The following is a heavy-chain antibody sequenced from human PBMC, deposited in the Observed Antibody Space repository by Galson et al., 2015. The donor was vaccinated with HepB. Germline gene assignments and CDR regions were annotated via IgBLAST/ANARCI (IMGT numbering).Heavy chain of an antibody. CDR2: ISGSGRTT. V-gene: IGHV3-23*01. J-gene: IGHJ4*02. CDR3: AKDDRYWGSPFDY. D-gene: IGHD7-27*01. Sequence: SLRLSCAASASTFSSYAMSWVRQAPGKGLEWVSAISGSGRTTYYADSVKGRFTISRDNSKNTLYLQMNSLRADDTAVYYCAKDDRYWGSPFDYWGQGTLVTVSS. CDR1: ASTFSSYA.